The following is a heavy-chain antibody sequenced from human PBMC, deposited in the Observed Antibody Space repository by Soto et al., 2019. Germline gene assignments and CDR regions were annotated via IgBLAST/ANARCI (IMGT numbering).Heavy chain of an antibody. J-gene: IGHJ4*02. CDR1: GGSISSGGYY. Sequence: SETLSLTCTVSGGSISSGGYYWSWIRQHPGKGLEWIGYIYYSGSTYYNPSLKSRVTISVDTSKNQFSLKLSSVTAADTAVYYCARGEEFSLIFDYWGQGTLVTVSS. CDR2: IYYSGST. D-gene: IGHD3-16*02. CDR3: ARGEEFSLIFDY. V-gene: IGHV4-31*03.